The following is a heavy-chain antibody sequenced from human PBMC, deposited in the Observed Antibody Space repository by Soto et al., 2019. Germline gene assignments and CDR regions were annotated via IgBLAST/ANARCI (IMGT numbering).Heavy chain of an antibody. CDR2: ISGSGGST. CDR1: GFTFSSYA. CDR3: AKPVVPAAIRPLLENDY. Sequence: EVQLLESGGGLVQPGGSLRLSCAASGFTFSSYAMSWVRQAPGKGLEWVSAISGSGGSTYYADSVKGRFTISRDNSKNTLYRQMNSLRAEDTAVYYCAKPVVPAAIRPLLENDYWGQGTLVTVSS. V-gene: IGHV3-23*01. J-gene: IGHJ4*02. D-gene: IGHD2-2*01.